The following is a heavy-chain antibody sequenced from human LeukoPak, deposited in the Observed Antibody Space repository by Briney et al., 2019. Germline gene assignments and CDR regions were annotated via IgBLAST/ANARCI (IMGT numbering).Heavy chain of an antibody. CDR1: GGSISNDNW. J-gene: IGHJ2*01. Sequence: TSETLSLTRTVSGGSISNDNWWNWVRQPPGKGLEWIGEISHSGSTNYNPSLKSRVTISVDKSENQFSLKLSSVTAADTAVYYCARYSYGYSYWYFDVWGRGTLVTVSS. CDR2: ISHSGST. CDR3: ARYSYGYSYWYFDV. D-gene: IGHD5-18*01. V-gene: IGHV4-4*02.